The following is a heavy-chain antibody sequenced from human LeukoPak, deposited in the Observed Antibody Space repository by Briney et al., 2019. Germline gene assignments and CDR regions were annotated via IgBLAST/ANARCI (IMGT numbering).Heavy chain of an antibody. CDR2: IHHSGNT. J-gene: IGHJ4*02. CDR3: ARGGSWYFDY. CDR1: GGSISSSY. V-gene: IGHV4-59*01. Sequence: SETLSLTCTVSGGSISSSYWSWIRQSPGKGLEWIGYIHHSGNTNSSPPLKSRVTISVDTPNNQFSLKLSSVTAADTAVYYCARGGSWYFDYWGQGTLVTVSS. D-gene: IGHD6-13*01.